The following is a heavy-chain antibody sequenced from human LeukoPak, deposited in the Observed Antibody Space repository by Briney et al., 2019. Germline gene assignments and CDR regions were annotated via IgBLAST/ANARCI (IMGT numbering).Heavy chain of an antibody. CDR3: TTLAAGKFDY. CDR1: GFAFSNGW. J-gene: IGHJ4*02. D-gene: IGHD6-13*01. V-gene: IGHV3-15*07. CDR2: IASRADGGST. Sequence: GGSLRLSGAASGFAFSNGWMNWVRQAPGKGLEWVGRIASRADGGSTHYAAPVKDRFIISRDDSKNTLYLQINSLKTEDTAVYYCTTLAAGKFDYWGQGTLVTVSS.